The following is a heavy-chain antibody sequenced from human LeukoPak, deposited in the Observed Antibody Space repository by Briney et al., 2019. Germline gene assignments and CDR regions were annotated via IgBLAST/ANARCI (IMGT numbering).Heavy chain of an antibody. CDR3: ASTLSNSDRTLDY. V-gene: IGHV4-30-2*01. D-gene: IGHD3-22*01. Sequence: PSQTLSLTCAVSGGSISSGGYSWSWIRQPPGKGLEWIGYIYHSGSTYYNPSLKSRVTISVDRSKNQFSLKLSSVTAADTAVYYCASTLSNSDRTLDYWGQGTLVTVSS. CDR2: IYHSGST. CDR1: GGSISSGGYS. J-gene: IGHJ4*02.